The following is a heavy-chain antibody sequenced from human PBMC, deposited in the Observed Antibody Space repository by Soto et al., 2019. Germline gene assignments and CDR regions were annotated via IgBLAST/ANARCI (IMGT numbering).Heavy chain of an antibody. CDR1: GDSVSSNSAA. CDR2: TYYRSKWFN. Sequence: SQTLSLTCAISGDSVSSNSAAWHWIRQSPSRGLEWLGRTYYRSKWFNDYAVSLKSRIALNPDTCKNQFSLQLNSVTPEDAAAYYCAKGTFEGGFDFWGQGTLVTVSS. D-gene: IGHD3-10*01. J-gene: IGHJ4*02. CDR3: AKGTFEGGFDF. V-gene: IGHV6-1*01.